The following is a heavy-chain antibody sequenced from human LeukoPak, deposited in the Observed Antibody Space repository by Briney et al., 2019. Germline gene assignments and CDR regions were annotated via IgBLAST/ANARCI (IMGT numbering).Heavy chain of an antibody. CDR1: GGSISSYY. Sequence: SETLSLTCTVSGGSISSYYWSWIRQPPGKGLEWIGSIYYSGSTYYNPSLKSRVSISVDTSKNQFSLKLSSVTAADTAVYYCARYFDWLSQVPDWGQGTLVTVSS. V-gene: IGHV4-39*01. CDR3: ARYFDWLSQVPD. CDR2: IYYSGST. J-gene: IGHJ4*02. D-gene: IGHD3-9*01.